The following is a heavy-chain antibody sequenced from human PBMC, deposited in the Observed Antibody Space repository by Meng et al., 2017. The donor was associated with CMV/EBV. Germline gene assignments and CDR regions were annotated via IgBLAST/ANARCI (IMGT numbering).Heavy chain of an antibody. CDR2: INSDGNGT. J-gene: IGHJ5*02. Sequence: GESLKISRAASGFTFSSYWMHWVRQAPGKGLVWVSRINSDGNGTSYADSVKGRFTISRDNAKNTLYLQMNSLRAEDTAVYYCARGGANMVRGLLDWFDPWGQGTLVTVSS. V-gene: IGHV3-74*01. CDR1: GFTFSSYW. CDR3: ARGGANMVRGLLDWFDP. D-gene: IGHD3-10*01.